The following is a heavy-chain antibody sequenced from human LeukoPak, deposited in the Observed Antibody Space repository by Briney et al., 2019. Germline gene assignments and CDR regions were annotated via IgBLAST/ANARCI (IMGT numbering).Heavy chain of an antibody. J-gene: IGHJ6*02. CDR3: AKDQAAVAGTGGLYYYYGMDV. Sequence: GGSLRLSCAASGFTFSSYGMHWVRQAPGKGLEWVAVISYDGSNKYYADSVKGRFTISRDNSKNTLYLQMNSLRAEDTAVYYCAKDQAAVAGTGGLYYYYGMDVWGQGTTVTVSS. CDR2: ISYDGSNK. V-gene: IGHV3-30*18. CDR1: GFTFSSYG. D-gene: IGHD6-19*01.